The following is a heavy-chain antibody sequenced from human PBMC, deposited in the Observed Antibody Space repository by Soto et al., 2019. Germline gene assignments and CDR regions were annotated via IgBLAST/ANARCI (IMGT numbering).Heavy chain of an antibody. CDR3: ARGGQCTSTSCYRDFHRGMVV. CDR2: ISGYNGNT. CDR1: GYTFNSHG. Sequence: QVQLVQSGTEVKRPGASVKVSCKASGYTFNSHGITWVRQAPGQGLEWMGWISGYNGNTNYEQKFLGRASMTTDTSSSTAYMELRGLRSDDTAVYYCARGGQCTSTSCYRDFHRGMVVWGQGTTVIVSS. J-gene: IGHJ6*02. D-gene: IGHD2-2*01. V-gene: IGHV1-18*04.